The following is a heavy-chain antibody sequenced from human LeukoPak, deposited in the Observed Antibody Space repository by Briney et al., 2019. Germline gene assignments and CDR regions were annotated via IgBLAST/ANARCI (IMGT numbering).Heavy chain of an antibody. D-gene: IGHD1-26*01. CDR3: AKMKGHPLPKYYMDV. CDR1: GFTFSGLA. J-gene: IGHJ6*01. V-gene: IGHV3-23*01. Sequence: GGSLRLSCAASGFTFSGLAMSWVRRTPGRGLEWVSGISGSGDNTLYADSVKGRFTISRDNSKNTLYLEMNSLRAEDTAIYYCAKMKGHPLPKYYMDVWGQGTTVTVSS. CDR2: ISGSGDNT.